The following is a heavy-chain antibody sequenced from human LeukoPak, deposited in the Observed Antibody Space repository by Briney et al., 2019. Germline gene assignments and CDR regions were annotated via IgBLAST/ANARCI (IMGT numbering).Heavy chain of an antibody. CDR2: IKSKTDGGTT. Sequence: PGGSLRLSCAASGFTFSNAWMSWVRQAPGKGLEWVGRIKSKTDGGTTDYAAPVKGRFTISRDDSKNTLYLQMNSLKTEDTAVYYCTTAVGDYGGEASFDYWGRGTLSPSPQ. CDR3: TTAVGDYGGEASFDY. J-gene: IGHJ4*02. CDR1: GFTFSNAW. D-gene: IGHD4-23*01. V-gene: IGHV3-15*01.